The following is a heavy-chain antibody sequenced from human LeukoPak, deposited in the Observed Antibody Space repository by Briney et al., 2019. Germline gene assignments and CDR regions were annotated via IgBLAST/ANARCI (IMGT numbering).Heavy chain of an antibody. J-gene: IGHJ6*02. CDR3: ARWVGRSYYGSADYGMDV. Sequence: PSETLSLTCTVSGGSISSYYWSWIRQPPGKGLEWIGYIYYTGSTNYNPSLKSPVTISVDTSKNQFSLKLSSVTAADTAVYFCARWVGRSYYGSADYGMDVWGQGTTVIVSS. D-gene: IGHD3-10*01. CDR2: IYYTGST. CDR1: GGSISSYY. V-gene: IGHV4-59*01.